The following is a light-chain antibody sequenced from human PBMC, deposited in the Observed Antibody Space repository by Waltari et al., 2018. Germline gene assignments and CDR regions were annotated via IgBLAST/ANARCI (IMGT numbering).Light chain of an antibody. CDR3: AAWDDSLNGNWV. CDR2: NSN. V-gene: IGLV1-44*01. CDR1: NSNIGGNP. Sequence: QSVLTQPPSASGTPGQRVTISCSGSNSNIGGNPVQWFQQLPGTAPRLLIFNSNERPSGAPDRFSGSKSGTSASLAISGLQSEDEAEYYCAAWDDSLNGNWVFGGGTKVTVL. J-gene: IGLJ3*02.